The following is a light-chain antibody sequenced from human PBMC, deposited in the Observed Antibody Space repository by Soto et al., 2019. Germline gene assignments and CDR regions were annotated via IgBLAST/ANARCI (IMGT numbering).Light chain of an antibody. CDR3: QQYEALWT. CDR2: DAS. J-gene: IGKJ1*01. V-gene: IGKV1-5*01. CDR1: QRINSW. Sequence: DIQMTQSPSTLSASVGDRVTITCRASQRINSWLAWYQQKPGKAPNLLIYDASTLESGVPSRFSGSGSGTEFTLTITSLQPGDFATYYCQQYEALWTFGQGTKVE.